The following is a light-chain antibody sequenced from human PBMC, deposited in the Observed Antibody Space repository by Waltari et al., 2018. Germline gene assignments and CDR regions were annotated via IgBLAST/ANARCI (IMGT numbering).Light chain of an antibody. CDR2: WAS. J-gene: IGKJ2*01. CDR1: QDIIRW. Sequence: DIQMTQSPSSVSASVGDRAIITCRASQDIIRWLAWYQQKPGQPPKLLIYWASTRESGVPDRFSGSGSGTEFTLTISSLQAADVAVYYCQQCYSTPYTFGQGTKLEIK. CDR3: QQCYSTPYT. V-gene: IGKV4-1*01.